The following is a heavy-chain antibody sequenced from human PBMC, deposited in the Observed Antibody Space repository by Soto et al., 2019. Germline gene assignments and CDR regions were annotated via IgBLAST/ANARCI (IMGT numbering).Heavy chain of an antibody. CDR2: IFSNDEK. Sequence: SGPTLVNPTETLTLTCTVSGFSLSNARMGVSWIRQPPGKALEWLAHIFSNDEKSYSTSLKSRLTISKDTSKSQVVLTMTNMDPVDTATYYCARLSLYGDYVGYFDYWGQGTLVTVSS. V-gene: IGHV2-26*01. CDR3: ARLSLYGDYVGYFDY. D-gene: IGHD4-17*01. J-gene: IGHJ4*02. CDR1: GFSLSNARMG.